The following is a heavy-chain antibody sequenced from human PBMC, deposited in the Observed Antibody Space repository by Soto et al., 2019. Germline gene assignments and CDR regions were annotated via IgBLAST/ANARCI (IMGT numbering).Heavy chain of an antibody. D-gene: IGHD2-21*01. J-gene: IGHJ6*02. Sequence: QIQLVQSGGEVKKPGASVKVSCKSSGYTFISHRITWVRQAPGQGLEWMGRISAYNGNTNYAQKLQGRVTMTTDTSTNAAYMELRNLRSDDTAVYYCARGAFCGGAPGCRDMDVWGQGTTVTVSS. V-gene: IGHV1-18*01. CDR1: GYTFISHR. CDR3: ARGAFCGGAPGCRDMDV. CDR2: ISAYNGNT.